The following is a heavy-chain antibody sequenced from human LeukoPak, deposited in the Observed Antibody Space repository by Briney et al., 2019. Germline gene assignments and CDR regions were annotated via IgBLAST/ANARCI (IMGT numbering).Heavy chain of an antibody. J-gene: IGHJ6*02. D-gene: IGHD6-13*01. CDR1: GFTFSSYS. CDR2: ISSSSSYI. V-gene: IGHV3-21*01. CDR3: AGDLIAAAGPYYYYYGMDV. Sequence: PGGSLRLSCAASGFTFSSYSMNWVRQAPGKGLEWVSSISSSSSYIYYADSVKGRFTISRDNAKNSLYLQMNSLRAEDTAVYYCAGDLIAAAGPYYYYYGMDVWGQGTTVAVSS.